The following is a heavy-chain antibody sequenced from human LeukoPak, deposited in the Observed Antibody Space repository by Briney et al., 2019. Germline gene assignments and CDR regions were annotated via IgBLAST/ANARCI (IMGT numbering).Heavy chain of an antibody. D-gene: IGHD5-24*01. V-gene: IGHV4-38-2*02. CDR1: GYSISSGYY. J-gene: IGHJ4*02. CDR2: NYHSGST. CDR3: AREEIGTSVDY. Sequence: SETLSLTCAVSGYSISSGYYWGWIRQPPGKGLDWIGRNYHSGSTYYNPSLKSRVTISVDTSKNQFSLKLSPVTAADTAVYYCAREEIGTSVDYWGQGTPVTVSS.